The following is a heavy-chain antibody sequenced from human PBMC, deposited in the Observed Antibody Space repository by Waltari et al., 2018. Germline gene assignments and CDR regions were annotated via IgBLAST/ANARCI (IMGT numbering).Heavy chain of an antibody. V-gene: IGHV4-30-4*08. D-gene: IGHD2-2*01. CDR3: ARVPHPLHGYMDV. J-gene: IGHJ6*03. Sequence: QVQLQESGPGLVKPSQTLSLTCTVSGGSISCGDYYWSWIRHPPGKGLEWIGYIYSSGRTSYNPSLKSRVTISVDTSKNQCSLKLSSVTAADTAVYYCARVPHPLHGYMDVWGKGTTVTVSS. CDR2: IYSSGRT. CDR1: GGSISCGDYY.